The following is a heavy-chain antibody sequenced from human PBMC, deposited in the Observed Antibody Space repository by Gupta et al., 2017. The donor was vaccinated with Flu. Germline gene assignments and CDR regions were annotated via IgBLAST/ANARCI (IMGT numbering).Heavy chain of an antibody. CDR2: ISSSSSYI. V-gene: IGHV3-21*01. D-gene: IGHD3-3*01. Sequence: EVQLVESGGGLVKPGGSLRLSCAASGFTFSSYSMNWVRQAPGKGLEWVSSISSSSSYIYYADSVKGRFTISRDNAKNSLYLQMNSLRAEDTAVYYCATPLWRDYGMDVWGQGTTVTVSS. CDR1: GFTFSSYS. J-gene: IGHJ6*02. CDR3: ATPLWRDYGMDV.